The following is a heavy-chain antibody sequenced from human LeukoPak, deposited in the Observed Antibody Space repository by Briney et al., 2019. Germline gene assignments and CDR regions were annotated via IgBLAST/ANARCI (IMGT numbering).Heavy chain of an antibody. V-gene: IGHV1-69*05. CDR2: IIPIFGTA. Sequence: GASVKVSFKASGGTFSIYAISWVRQAPGQGLEWMGGIIPIFGTANYAQKFQGRVTITTDESTSTAYMELSSLRSEDTAVYYCARTSGSNGDYYYYMDVWGKGTTVTVSS. D-gene: IGHD3-10*01. CDR1: GGTFSIYA. CDR3: ARTSGSNGDYYYYMDV. J-gene: IGHJ6*03.